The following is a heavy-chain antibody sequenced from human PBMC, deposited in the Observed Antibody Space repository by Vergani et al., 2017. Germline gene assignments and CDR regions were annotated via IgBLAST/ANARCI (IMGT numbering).Heavy chain of an antibody. CDR2: INSDGSST. V-gene: IGHV3-74*01. Sequence: EVQLVESGGGLVQPGGSLRLSCAASGFTFSSYWMHWVRQAPGKWLVWVSRINSDGSSTSYADSVKGRFTISRDNAKNTLYLQMNSLRAEDTALYYCAKDLGTSSGGGWFDPWGQGTLVTVSS. J-gene: IGHJ5*02. D-gene: IGHD6-6*01. CDR1: GFTFSSYW. CDR3: AKDLGTSSGGGWFDP.